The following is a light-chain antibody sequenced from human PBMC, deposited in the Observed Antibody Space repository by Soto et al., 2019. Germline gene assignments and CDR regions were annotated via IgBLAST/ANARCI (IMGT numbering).Light chain of an antibody. CDR2: LSSDGSH. Sequence: QLVLTQSPSASASLGASVKLTCTLSSGHSSYAIAWHQQQPEKGPRYLMKLSSDGSHSKGDGFPDRFSGSSSGAERYLTISGLQSEDEADCYCQTWDTGARVVFGGGTKVTVL. CDR3: QTWDTGARVV. J-gene: IGLJ2*01. V-gene: IGLV4-69*01. CDR1: SGHSSYA.